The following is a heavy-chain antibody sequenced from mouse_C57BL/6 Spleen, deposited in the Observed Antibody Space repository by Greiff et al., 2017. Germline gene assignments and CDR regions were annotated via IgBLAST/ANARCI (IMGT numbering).Heavy chain of an antibody. V-gene: IGHV14-1*01. CDR1: GFNIKDYY. Sequence: VQLQQSGAELVRPGASVKLSCTASGFNIKDYYMHWVKQRPEQGLEWIGWIDPEDGDTAYAPKFQSKATMPADTSSNTANLQLSSLTSEDTAVYSCSTSRDFWGPGTTLTVSS. J-gene: IGHJ2*01. CDR2: IDPEDGDT. CDR3: STSRDF.